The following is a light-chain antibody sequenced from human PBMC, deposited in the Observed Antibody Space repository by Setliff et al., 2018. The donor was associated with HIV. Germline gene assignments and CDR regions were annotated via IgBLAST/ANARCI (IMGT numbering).Light chain of an antibody. Sequence: QSALTQPASVSGSPGQSITISCTGSTSGVGAYNYVSWYQQHPGKAPKLMIYEVSNRPSGVSSRFSGSKSGNTASLTISGLQAEDEADYYCDSYTSSSTVVFGGGTKVTVL. V-gene: IGLV2-14*01. J-gene: IGLJ2*01. CDR1: TSGVGAYNY. CDR2: EVS. CDR3: DSYTSSSTVV.